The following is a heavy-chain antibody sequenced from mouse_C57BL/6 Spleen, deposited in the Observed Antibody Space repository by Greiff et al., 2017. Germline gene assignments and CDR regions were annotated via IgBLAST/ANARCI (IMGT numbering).Heavy chain of an antibody. CDR2: INPSTGGT. J-gene: IGHJ2*01. D-gene: IGHD2-3*01. CDR3: ARGDGYYSYYFDY. CDR1: GYSFTGYY. V-gene: IGHV1-42*01. Sequence: LQQSGPELVKPGASVKISCKASGYSFTGYYMNWVKQSPEKSLEWIGEINPSTGGTTYNQKFKAKATLTVDKSSSTAYMQLKSLTSEDSAVYYCARGDGYYSYYFDYWGQGTTLTVSS.